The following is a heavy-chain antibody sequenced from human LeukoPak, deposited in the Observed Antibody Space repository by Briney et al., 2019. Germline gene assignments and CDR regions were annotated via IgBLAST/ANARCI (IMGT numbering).Heavy chain of an antibody. CDR3: SREDSYGHGAFDI. Sequence: RASVKLSCKASGYTFTGYYMHWVRQAPGQGLEWMGWINPNSGGTNYAQKFQGRVTMSRDTSISTAYLELSRLRSDDTAVYYCSREDSYGHGAFDIWGQGTMVTVSS. D-gene: IGHD5-18*01. J-gene: IGHJ3*02. CDR1: GYTFTGYY. V-gene: IGHV1-2*02. CDR2: INPNSGGT.